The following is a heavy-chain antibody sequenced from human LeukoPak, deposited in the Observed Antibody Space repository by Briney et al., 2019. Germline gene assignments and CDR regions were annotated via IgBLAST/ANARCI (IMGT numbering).Heavy chain of an antibody. D-gene: IGHD3-3*01. CDR3: ATGDVGYYDFWSGYPRAFDY. J-gene: IGHJ4*02. V-gene: IGHV4-59*01. Sequence: SETLSLTCTVSGGSISIYYWSWIRQPPGKGLEWIGYIYYSGSTNYNPSLKSRVTISVDTSKNQFSLKLSSVTAADTAVYYCATGDVGYYDFWSGYPRAFDYWGQGTLVTVSS. CDR2: IYYSGST. CDR1: GGSISIYY.